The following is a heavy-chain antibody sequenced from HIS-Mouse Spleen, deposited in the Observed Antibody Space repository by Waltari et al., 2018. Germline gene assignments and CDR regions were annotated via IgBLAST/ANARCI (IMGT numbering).Heavy chain of an antibody. J-gene: IGHJ4*02. CDR2: IYWDDDK. D-gene: IGHD1-26*01. CDR3: ARATPRHYFDY. V-gene: IGHV2-5*02. CDR1: GFSLRPSGVG. Sequence: QITLKESGPTLVKPTQTLTLTCTFSGFSLRPSGVGVGWIRQPPGKALEWLALIYWDDDKRYSPSLKSRLTITKDTSKNQVVLTMTNMDPVDTATYYCARATPRHYFDYWGQGTLVTVSS.